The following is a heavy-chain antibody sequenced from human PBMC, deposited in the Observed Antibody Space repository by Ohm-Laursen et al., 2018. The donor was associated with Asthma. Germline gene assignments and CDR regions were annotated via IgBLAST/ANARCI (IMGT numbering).Heavy chain of an antibody. V-gene: IGHV3-48*01. Sequence: GSLRLSCTAFGFTFSSYSMNWVRQAPGKGLEWVSYISSSSSTIYYADSVKGRFTISRDNAKNSLYLQMNSLRAEDTAVYYCARDSYCSSTSCYAGGLDYWGQGTLVTVSS. CDR3: ARDSYCSSTSCYAGGLDY. CDR1: GFTFSSYS. J-gene: IGHJ4*02. D-gene: IGHD2-2*01. CDR2: ISSSSSTI.